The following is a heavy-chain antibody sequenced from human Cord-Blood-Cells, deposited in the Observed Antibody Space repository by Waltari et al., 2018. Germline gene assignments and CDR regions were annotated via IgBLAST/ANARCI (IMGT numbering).Heavy chain of an antibody. D-gene: IGHD7-27*01. J-gene: IGHJ4*02. Sequence: QVQLVQSGAEVKKPGASVKVSCKASGYTFTSYDINWVRQATGKGLEWMGWRNPNSGNPGYAQKFQGRFTITRNTPISTANMGRSSLESENTAVYYCAREDWGFFDYWGQGTLVTVSS. CDR2: RNPNSGNP. CDR3: AREDWGFFDY. V-gene: IGHV1-8*02. CDR1: GYTFTSYD.